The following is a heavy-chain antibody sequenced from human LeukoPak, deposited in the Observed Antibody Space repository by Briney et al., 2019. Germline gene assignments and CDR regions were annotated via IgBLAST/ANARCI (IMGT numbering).Heavy chain of an antibody. J-gene: IGHJ4*02. CDR2: ISFDGSQK. V-gene: IGHV3-30*02. CDR3: AKVTGNPTVTTYYFDH. CDR1: GFTFSSYA. D-gene: IGHD4-11*01. Sequence: GGSLRLSCEGSGFTFSSYAIGWVRQAPGKGLEWVALISFDGSQKYYADSVKGRFTISRDNSKNTLYLQMNSLRADDTAVYYCAKVTGNPTVTTYYFDHWGQGTLVTVSS.